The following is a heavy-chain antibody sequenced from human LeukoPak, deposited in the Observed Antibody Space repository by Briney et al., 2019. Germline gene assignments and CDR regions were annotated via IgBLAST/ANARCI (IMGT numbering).Heavy chain of an antibody. J-gene: IGHJ4*02. V-gene: IGHV3-72*01. CDR1: GFXXXEXX. CDR3: VRSPGDGVDFDY. CDR2: TRKKANAYKT. Sequence: GFXXXEXXXXWVRQAPGKXXXXXGRTRKKANAYKTEYGGGEKGRFTISRDGSENSLYLQMNSLTTEDTAVYYCVRSPGDGVDFDYWGQGTLVTVSS. D-gene: IGHD3-10*01.